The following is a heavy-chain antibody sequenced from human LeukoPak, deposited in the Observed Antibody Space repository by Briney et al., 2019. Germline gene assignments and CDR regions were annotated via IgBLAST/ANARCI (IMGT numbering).Heavy chain of an antibody. CDR2: INAGNGNT. CDR3: ARGYSSSWSYFDY. Sequence: ASVKVSCKASGHTFTSYAMHWVRQAPGQRLEWMGWINAGNGNTKYSQKFQGRVTITRDTSASTAYMELSSLRSEDTAVYYCARGYSSSWSYFDYWGQGTLVTVSS. D-gene: IGHD6-13*01. J-gene: IGHJ4*02. CDR1: GHTFTSYA. V-gene: IGHV1-3*01.